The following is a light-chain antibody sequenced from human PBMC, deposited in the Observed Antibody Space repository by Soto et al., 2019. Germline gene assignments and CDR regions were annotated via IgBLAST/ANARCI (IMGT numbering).Light chain of an antibody. CDR3: CSYAASDLV. J-gene: IGLJ2*01. V-gene: IGLV2-23*01. Sequence: QSVLTQPASVSGSPGQSITISCTGASSDVGSYKLVAWYQQHPGKAPKLMIYEATKRPSGVSNRFSGSQSGNTASLTISGLQAEDEADYYCCSYAASDLVFGGGTKVTVL. CDR1: SSDVGSYKL. CDR2: EAT.